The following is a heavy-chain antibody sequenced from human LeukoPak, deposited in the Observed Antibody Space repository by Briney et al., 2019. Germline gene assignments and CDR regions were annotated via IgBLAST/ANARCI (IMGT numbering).Heavy chain of an antibody. Sequence: SETLSLTCTVSGGSISSSGSYWSWIRQPPGKGLEWIASINYSGSTYYNPSLKSRVTISVDTSENQFSLKLSSVTAADTAVYYCARYVVYGSGKYYFDYWGQGTLVTVSS. V-gene: IGHV4-39*01. CDR1: GGSISSSGSY. CDR2: INYSGST. D-gene: IGHD3-10*01. J-gene: IGHJ4*02. CDR3: ARYVVYGSGKYYFDY.